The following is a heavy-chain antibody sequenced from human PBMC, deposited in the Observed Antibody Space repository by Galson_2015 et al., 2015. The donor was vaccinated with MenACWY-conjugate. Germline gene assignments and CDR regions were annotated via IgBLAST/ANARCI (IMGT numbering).Heavy chain of an antibody. Sequence: SVKVSCKASGYTFTSYGISWVRQAPGQGLEWMGWISAYNGNTNYAQKLQGRVTMTTDTSTSTAYVELRSLRSDDTAVYYCARVLGGYCSGGSCYSSNWFDPWGQGTLVTVSS. J-gene: IGHJ5*02. CDR2: ISAYNGNT. V-gene: IGHV1-18*01. D-gene: IGHD2-15*01. CDR1: GYTFTSYG. CDR3: ARVLGGYCSGGSCYSSNWFDP.